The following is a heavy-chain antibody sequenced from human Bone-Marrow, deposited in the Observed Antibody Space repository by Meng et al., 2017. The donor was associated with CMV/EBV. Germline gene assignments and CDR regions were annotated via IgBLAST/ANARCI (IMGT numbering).Heavy chain of an antibody. Sequence: SETLSLTCAVSGGSISSSNWWSWVRQPPGKGLEWIGEIYHSGSTNYNPSLKSRVTISVDKSKNQFSLKLSSVTAADTAVYYCARDFWSGYPRSGSKRYYYYGMDVWGQGTTVTVSS. J-gene: IGHJ6*02. D-gene: IGHD3-3*01. CDR2: IYHSGST. CDR3: ARDFWSGYPRSGSKRYYYYGMDV. CDR1: GGSISSSNW. V-gene: IGHV4-4*02.